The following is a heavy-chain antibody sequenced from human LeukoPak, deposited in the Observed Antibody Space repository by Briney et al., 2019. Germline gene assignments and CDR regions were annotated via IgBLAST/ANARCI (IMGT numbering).Heavy chain of an antibody. Sequence: GGSLRLSCAASGFTFTGYAMNWVRQVPGKGLEWVSTISSGGDATYYAASVKGRFTISRDVSKNTLSLQMVSLRAEDTAVYYCARRLVSPHWYFGLWGRGTVVTVSS. J-gene: IGHJ2*01. CDR1: GFTFTGYA. V-gene: IGHV3-23*01. CDR3: ARRLVSPHWYFGL. D-gene: IGHD2-8*01. CDR2: ISSGGDAT.